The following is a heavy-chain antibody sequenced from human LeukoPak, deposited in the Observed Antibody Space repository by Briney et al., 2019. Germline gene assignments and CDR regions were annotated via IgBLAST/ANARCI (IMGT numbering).Heavy chain of an antibody. CDR3: AIQLWSDGFDY. CDR2: ISWNSGSI. Sequence: PGGSLRLSCAASGFTFDDYAMHWVRQAPGKGLEWVSGISWNSGSIGYADSVKGRFTISRDNAKNSLYLQMNSLRAEDTALYYCAIQLWSDGFDYWGQGTLVTVSS. CDR1: GFTFDDYA. D-gene: IGHD5-18*01. V-gene: IGHV3-9*01. J-gene: IGHJ4*02.